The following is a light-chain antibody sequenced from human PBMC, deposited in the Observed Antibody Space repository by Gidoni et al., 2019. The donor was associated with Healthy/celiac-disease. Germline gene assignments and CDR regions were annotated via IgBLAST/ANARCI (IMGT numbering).Light chain of an antibody. CDR2: DAS. J-gene: IGKJ5*01. Sequence: DIQMTQSPSSLSASVGDRVTITCQASQDMSNYLNWYQQKPGKAPKLLIYDASNLETGVPSRFSGSGSGTDFTFTISSLQPEDIATYYCQQYDNLPLTFXQXTRLEIK. CDR1: QDMSNY. V-gene: IGKV1-33*01. CDR3: QQYDNLPLT.